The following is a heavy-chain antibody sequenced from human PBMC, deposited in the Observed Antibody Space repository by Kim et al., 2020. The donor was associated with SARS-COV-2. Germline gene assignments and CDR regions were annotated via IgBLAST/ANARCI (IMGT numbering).Heavy chain of an antibody. D-gene: IGHD2-2*01. CDR2: INPNSGGT. Sequence: ASVKVSCKASGYTFTGYYMHWVRQAPGQGLEWMGWINPNSGGTIYTQKFQGRVTMTRDTSISTAYMELSSLRFDDTAIYYCARKGVVPAPLRGDDAFDIWGQGTIITVSS. CDR3: ARKGVVPAPLRGDDAFDI. V-gene: IGHV1-2*02. CDR1: GYTFTGYY. J-gene: IGHJ3*02.